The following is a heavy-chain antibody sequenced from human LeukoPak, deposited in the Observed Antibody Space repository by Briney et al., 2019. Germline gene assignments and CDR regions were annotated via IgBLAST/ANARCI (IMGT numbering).Heavy chain of an antibody. Sequence: ASETLSLTCDVSGYSLSSGYYWGWIRQPPGKGLEWIGSIYQSGNSYQKSSLKSRLTLSVDTSKNNFSLKVVSVTAADTAVYYCARSPSRYNWNFDYWGQGIRVTGAS. CDR1: GYSLSSGYY. V-gene: IGHV4-38-2*01. J-gene: IGHJ4*02. D-gene: IGHD1-20*01. CDR3: ARSPSRYNWNFDY. CDR2: IYQSGNS.